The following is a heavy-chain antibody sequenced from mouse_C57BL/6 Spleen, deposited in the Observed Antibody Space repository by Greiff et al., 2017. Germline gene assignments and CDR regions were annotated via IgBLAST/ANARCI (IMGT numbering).Heavy chain of an antibody. CDR1: GYTFTTYR. Sequence: QVQLQQPGAELVKPGASVKLSCKASGYTFTTYRMHWVKQRPGQGLEWIGMFHPNSGSTNYNEKFKSKATLTVDKSSSTVYMQLSRLTSEDSAGYYSAKENYYCDYWGQGTTLTVSS. CDR3: AKENYYCDY. J-gene: IGHJ2*01. V-gene: IGHV1-64*01. CDR2: FHPNSGST.